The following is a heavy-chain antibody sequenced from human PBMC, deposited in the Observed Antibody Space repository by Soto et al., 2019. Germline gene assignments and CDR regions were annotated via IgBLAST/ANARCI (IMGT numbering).Heavy chain of an antibody. Sequence: EVQLVESGGGLVQPGGSLRLSCAASGFTVSSNYMSWVRQAPGKGLEWVSVIYSGGTTYYADSVKGRFTISRDNSKNTLYLQMNSLRAEDTAVYYCGRNGDSSEYMGGFDPWGQGTLGTVSS. V-gene: IGHV3-66*01. D-gene: IGHD3-22*01. CDR2: IYSGGTT. J-gene: IGHJ5*02. CDR1: GFTVSSNY. CDR3: GRNGDSSEYMGGFDP.